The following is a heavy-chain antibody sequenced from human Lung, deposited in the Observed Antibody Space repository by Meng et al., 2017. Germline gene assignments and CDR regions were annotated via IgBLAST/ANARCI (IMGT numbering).Heavy chain of an antibody. CDR1: GGSFSDYY. CDR2: INHSGST. D-gene: IGHD4-11*01. Sequence: QVQPQQWGAGLLKPSETLSLTCVVSGGSFSDYYWSWLRQPPGKGLEWIGEINHSGSTNYNPSLESRATISVDTSQNNLSLKLSSVTAADSAVYYCARGPTTMAHDFDYWGQGTLVTVSS. V-gene: IGHV4-34*01. J-gene: IGHJ4*02. CDR3: ARGPTTMAHDFDY.